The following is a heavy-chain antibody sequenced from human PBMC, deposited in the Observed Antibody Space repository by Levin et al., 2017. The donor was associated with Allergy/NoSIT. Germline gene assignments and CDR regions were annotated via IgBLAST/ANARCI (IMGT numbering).Heavy chain of an antibody. CDR1: GFRFSTYA. Sequence: GGSLRLSCEASGFRFSTYAMTWVRQAPGKGLEWVSTISAGGNTHYADSVKGRFTISRDNSKNTQYLQMNSLRAEDTAVYYCAKELVGHIWFGEKDSDHGGQGTLVTVSS. D-gene: IGHD3-10*01. V-gene: IGHV3-23*01. CDR2: ISAGGNT. CDR3: AKELVGHIWFGEKDSDH. J-gene: IGHJ5*02.